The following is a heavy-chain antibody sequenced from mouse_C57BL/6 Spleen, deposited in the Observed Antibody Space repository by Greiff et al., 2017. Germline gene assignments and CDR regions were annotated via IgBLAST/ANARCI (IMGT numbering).Heavy chain of an antibody. J-gene: IGHJ1*03. D-gene: IGHD1-1*01. CDR3: ARDITTVVAHWYFDV. V-gene: IGHV1-64*01. CDR1: GYTFTSYW. Sequence: QVQLQQPGAELVKPGASVKLSCKASGYTFTSYWMHWVKQRPGQGLEWIGMIHPNSGSTNYNEKFKSKATLTVDKSSSTAYMQLSSLTSEDSAVYYCARDITTVVAHWYFDVWGTGTTVTVSS. CDR2: IHPNSGST.